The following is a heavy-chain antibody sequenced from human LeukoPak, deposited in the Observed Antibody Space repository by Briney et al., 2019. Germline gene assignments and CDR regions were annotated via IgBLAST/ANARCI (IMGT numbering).Heavy chain of an antibody. CDR2: ISHSGTT. D-gene: IGHD6-19*01. CDR3: ARWDDSAWAFGS. J-gene: IGHJ4*02. CDR1: GGSIRTYS. V-gene: IGHV4-59*08. Sequence: SETLSLTCIVSGGSIRTYSWNWIRQSPGKGLEWIGYISHSGTTSYRSSLKSRVTISVDTSKNQLSLKLASVTAADTAVYFCARWDDSAWAFGSWGPGTLVTVSS.